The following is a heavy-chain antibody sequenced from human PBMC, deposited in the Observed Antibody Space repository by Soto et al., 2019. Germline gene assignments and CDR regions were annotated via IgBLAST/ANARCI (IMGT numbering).Heavy chain of an antibody. CDR2: IYYSGST. V-gene: IGHV4-39*01. D-gene: IGHD2-15*01. Sequence: NPSETLSLTCTVSGGSISSSGYYWGWIRQPPGKGLEWIGSIYYSGSTYYNPSLKSRVTISVDTSKNQFSLKLSSVTAADTAVYYCARHLRGGGSCCHLFDYWGQGTLVTVSS. J-gene: IGHJ4*02. CDR1: GGSISSSGYY. CDR3: ARHLRGGGSCCHLFDY.